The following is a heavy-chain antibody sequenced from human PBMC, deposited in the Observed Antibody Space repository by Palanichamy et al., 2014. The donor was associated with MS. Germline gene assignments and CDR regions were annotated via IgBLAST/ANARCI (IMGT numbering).Heavy chain of an antibody. CDR3: ARVIGYCTDDGCYSEGIDH. D-gene: IGHD2-15*01. J-gene: IGHJ4*02. CDR1: GASMDNYY. Sequence: QVQLQESGPGLVKPSETLSLTCTVSGASMDNYYWSWIRQPPGKGLEWMGYIFYSGSTNYNPSLENRVTMSIDTSKSQYSLKLSSVTAADTAVYYCARVIGYCTDDGCYSEGIDHWGQGTLVTVSS. V-gene: IGHV4-59*01. CDR2: IFYSGST.